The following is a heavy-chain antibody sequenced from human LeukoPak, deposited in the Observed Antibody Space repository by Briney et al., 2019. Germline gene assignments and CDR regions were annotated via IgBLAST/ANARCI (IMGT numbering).Heavy chain of an antibody. V-gene: IGHV3-30*02. CDR3: AKVDYYDSSGYPISFDY. Sequence: GGSLRLSCAASGFTFSSYGMHWVRQAPGKGLEWVAFIRYDGNNKYYADSVEGRFTISRDNSKNTLYLQMNSLGAEDTAVYYCAKVDYYDSSGYPISFDYWGQGTLVTVSS. D-gene: IGHD3-22*01. CDR2: IRYDGNNK. CDR1: GFTFSSYG. J-gene: IGHJ4*02.